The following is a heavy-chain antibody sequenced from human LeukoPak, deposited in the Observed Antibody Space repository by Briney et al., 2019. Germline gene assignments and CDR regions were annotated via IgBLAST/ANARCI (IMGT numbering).Heavy chain of an antibody. J-gene: IGHJ4*02. CDR2: ISGSGGST. CDR1: GFTFSSYA. V-gene: IGHV3-23*01. Sequence: PGGSLRLSCAASGFTFSSYAMSWVRQAPGKGLEWVSAISGSGGSTYYADSVKGRFTTSRDNSKNTLYLQMNSLRAEDTAVYYCAKGPLGGTITPLAYWGQGTLVTVSS. CDR3: AKGPLGGTITPLAY. D-gene: IGHD1/OR15-1a*01.